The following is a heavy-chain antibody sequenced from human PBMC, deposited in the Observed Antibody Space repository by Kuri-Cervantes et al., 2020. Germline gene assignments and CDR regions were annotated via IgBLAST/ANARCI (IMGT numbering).Heavy chain of an antibody. D-gene: IGHD6-19*01. J-gene: IGHJ4*02. CDR3: ARQDSSGWYLLGY. CDR1: GASISSGSYY. Sequence: SETLSLTCSVSGASISSGSYYWGWIRQPPGKGLEWIGSIYYSGSTYYNPSLKSRVTISVDTSKNQFSLKLSSVTAADTAVYYCARQDSSGWYLLGYWGQGTLVTVSS. CDR2: IYYSGST. V-gene: IGHV4-39*01.